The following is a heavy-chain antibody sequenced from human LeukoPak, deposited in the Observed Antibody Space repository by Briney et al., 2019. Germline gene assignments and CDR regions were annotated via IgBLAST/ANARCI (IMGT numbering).Heavy chain of an antibody. CDR3: ARDRGYCSGGSCFLADY. CDR1: GGSISSSSYY. CDR2: IYYSGST. D-gene: IGHD2-15*01. J-gene: IGHJ4*02. Sequence: SETLSLTCTVSGGSISSSSYYWGWIRQPPGKGLEWIGSIYYSGSTYYNPSLKSRVTISVDTSKNQFSLKLSSVTAADTAVYYCARDRGYCSGGSCFLADYWGQGTLVTVSS. V-gene: IGHV4-39*07.